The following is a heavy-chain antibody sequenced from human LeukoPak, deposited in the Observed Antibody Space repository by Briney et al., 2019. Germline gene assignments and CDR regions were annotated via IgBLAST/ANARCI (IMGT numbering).Heavy chain of an antibody. CDR2: ISYDGSNK. CDR1: GFTFSSYA. Sequence: PGGSLRLSCAASGFTFSSYAMHWVRQAPGKGLEWVAVISYDGSNKYYADSVKGRFTISRDNSKNTLYLQMNSLRAEDTAVYYCARAPRGTEVATIIDYWGQGTPVTVS. D-gene: IGHD5-12*01. J-gene: IGHJ4*02. V-gene: IGHV3-30*01. CDR3: ARAPRGTEVATIIDY.